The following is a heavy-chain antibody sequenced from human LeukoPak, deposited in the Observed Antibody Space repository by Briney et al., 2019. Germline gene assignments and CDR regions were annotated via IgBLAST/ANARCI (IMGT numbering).Heavy chain of an antibody. CDR3: ARDRSSGWLRVFDY. CDR1: GGSISSHY. J-gene: IGHJ4*02. Sequence: SETLSLTCTVSGGSISSHYWSWIRQPPGKGLEWMGYIYYSGSTNYNPSLKSRVTISVDTSKNQFSLKLSSVTAADTAVYYCARDRSSGWLRVFDYWGQGTLVTVSS. D-gene: IGHD6-19*01. CDR2: IYYSGST. V-gene: IGHV4-59*11.